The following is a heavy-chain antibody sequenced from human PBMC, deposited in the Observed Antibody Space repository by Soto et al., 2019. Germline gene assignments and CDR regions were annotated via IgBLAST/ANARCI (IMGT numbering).Heavy chain of an antibody. CDR3: ARGGSSSSYYYYHMDV. D-gene: IGHD6-6*01. V-gene: IGHV3-66*01. CDR2: IYSGGST. Sequence: GGSLRLSCAASGFTVSSNYMSWVRQAPGKGLEWVSVIYSGGSTYYADSVKGRFTISRDNSKNTLYLQMNSLRAEDTAVYYCARGGSSSSYYYYHMDVWGKGTTVTVSS. CDR1: GFTVSSNY. J-gene: IGHJ6*03.